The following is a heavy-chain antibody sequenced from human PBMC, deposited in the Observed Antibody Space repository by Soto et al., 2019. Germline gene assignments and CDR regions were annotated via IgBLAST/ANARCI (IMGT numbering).Heavy chain of an antibody. D-gene: IGHD3-22*01. Sequence: ASVKVSCKASGYTFTSYGISWVRQAPGQGLEWMGWISAYNGNTNYAQKLQGRVTMTTDTSTSTAYMELRSLRSDDTAVYYCARAPYYYDSSGYYFLDYGGQGPLVPVSS. CDR1: GYTFTSYG. J-gene: IGHJ4*02. CDR2: ISAYNGNT. CDR3: ARAPYYYDSSGYYFLDY. V-gene: IGHV1-18*01.